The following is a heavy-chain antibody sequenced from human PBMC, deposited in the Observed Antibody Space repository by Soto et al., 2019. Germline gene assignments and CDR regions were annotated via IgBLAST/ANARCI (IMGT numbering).Heavy chain of an antibody. CDR2: CSWNNGSV. J-gene: IGHJ4*02. D-gene: IGHD2-2*01. V-gene: IGHV3-9*01. Sequence: EVQLVESGGGLVQPGRSLRLSCVTSGFTFDDYAMHWVRQAPGKGLERVSGCSWNNGSVGYADSVNGRFTISRDNAKNSLYLQMDSLRAEDTALYYCVKYTALTFPGSTSVFDSWGQGTLVTVSS. CDR1: GFTFDDYA. CDR3: VKYTALTFPGSTSVFDS.